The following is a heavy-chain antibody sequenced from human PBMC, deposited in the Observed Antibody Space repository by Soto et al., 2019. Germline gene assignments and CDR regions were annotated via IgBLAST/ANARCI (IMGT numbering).Heavy chain of an antibody. CDR3: ARDYSSVLRYFDWLTKDPGTDFDY. CDR1: GFTFSSYA. CDR2: ISYDGSNK. D-gene: IGHD3-9*01. J-gene: IGHJ4*02. V-gene: IGHV3-30-3*01. Sequence: GGSLRLSCAASGFTFSSYAIRWVRQAPDKGLGWVAVISYDGSNKYYADSVKGRFTISRGNSKNTLYLKMNSLRAEDTAVYYCARDYSSVLRYFDWLTKDPGTDFDYWGQGTLVTVSS.